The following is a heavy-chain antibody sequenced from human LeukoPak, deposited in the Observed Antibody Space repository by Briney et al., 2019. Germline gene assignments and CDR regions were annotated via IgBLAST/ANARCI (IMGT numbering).Heavy chain of an antibody. J-gene: IGHJ3*02. V-gene: IGHV3-23*01. CDR2: ISGSGTNT. CDR1: GFTFSSYA. CDR3: AKGIVGVISGNAFDI. D-gene: IGHD3-22*01. Sequence: PGGSLRLSCAASGFTFSSYAMSWVRQPPGKGLEWVSAISGSGTNTYYADSVKGRFTISRDNSKNSLYLQMNSLRAEDTAVYYCAKGIVGVISGNAFDIWGQGTMVTVSS.